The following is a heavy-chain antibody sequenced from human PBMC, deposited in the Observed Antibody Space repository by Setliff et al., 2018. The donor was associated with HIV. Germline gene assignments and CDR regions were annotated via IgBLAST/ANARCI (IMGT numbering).Heavy chain of an antibody. CDR1: GYTFTGYY. CDR2: INPNSGGT. CDR3: ATRPPGVHGFSI. J-gene: IGHJ3*02. V-gene: IGHV1-2*02. Sequence: ASVKVSCKASGYTFTGYYMHWVRQAPGQGLEWMGWINPNSGGTNYAQRFQGRVVITADKSTGTAYMQLSSLKFEDTAVYYCATRPPGVHGFSIWGQGTMVTVS. D-gene: IGHD3-10*01.